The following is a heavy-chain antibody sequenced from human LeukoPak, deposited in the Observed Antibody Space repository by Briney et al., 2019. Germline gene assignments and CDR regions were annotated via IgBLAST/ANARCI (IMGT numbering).Heavy chain of an antibody. CDR3: ARGLSPRINMVRGVRPPFRGVFDY. Sequence: SETLSLACAVYGGSFSGYYWSWIRQPPGKGLEWIGEINHSGSTNYNPSLKSRVTISVDTSKNQFSLKLSSVTAADTAVYYCARGLSPRINMVRGVRPPFRGVFDYWGQGTLVTVSS. V-gene: IGHV4-34*01. J-gene: IGHJ4*02. D-gene: IGHD3-10*01. CDR1: GGSFSGYY. CDR2: INHSGST.